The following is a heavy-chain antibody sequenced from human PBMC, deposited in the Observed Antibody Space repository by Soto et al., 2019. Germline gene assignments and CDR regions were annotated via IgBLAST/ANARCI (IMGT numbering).Heavy chain of an antibody. J-gene: IGHJ4*02. CDR1: GYTFTNHG. CDR3: ARDVIYGSGSNDY. D-gene: IGHD3-10*01. Sequence: QVPLVQSGTEVKKPGASVKVSCKASGYTFTNHGISWVRQAPGQGLEWMGWISVENGNTNYAQKFQGRVTMTTDTSTSTAYMELRSLRSDDTAVYYCARDVIYGSGSNDYWGQGTLVTVSS. V-gene: IGHV1-18*01. CDR2: ISVENGNT.